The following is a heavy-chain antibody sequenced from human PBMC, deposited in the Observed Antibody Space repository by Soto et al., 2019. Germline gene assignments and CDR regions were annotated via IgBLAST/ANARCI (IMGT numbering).Heavy chain of an antibody. J-gene: IGHJ5*02. D-gene: IGHD3-22*01. V-gene: IGHV1-46*01. CDR1: GYTFTSYY. Sequence: ASVKVSFKASGYTFTSYYMHWLRQAPGQGLEWMGIINPSGGSTSYAQKFQGRVTMTRDTSTSTVYMELSSLGSEDTAVYYCARDLVYYDRSGEQSRNWFDPWGQGTLVTVSS. CDR2: INPSGGST. CDR3: ARDLVYYDRSGEQSRNWFDP.